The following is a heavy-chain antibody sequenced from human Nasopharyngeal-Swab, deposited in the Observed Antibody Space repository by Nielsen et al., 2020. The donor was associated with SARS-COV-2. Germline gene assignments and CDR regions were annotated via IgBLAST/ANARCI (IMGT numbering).Heavy chain of an antibody. J-gene: IGHJ5*02. CDR3: AKGDYGVFDP. D-gene: IGHD4/OR15-4a*01. Sequence: GGSLRLSCGVSGFTISNSGMSWFRQAPGKGLEWVSLISTGGYTYYADSVKGRFTISRDNSRNTLVLQMNGLRVEDTAVYYCAKGDYGVFDPWGQGTLVTVSS. CDR2: ISTGGYT. V-gene: IGHV3-23*01. CDR1: GFTISNSG.